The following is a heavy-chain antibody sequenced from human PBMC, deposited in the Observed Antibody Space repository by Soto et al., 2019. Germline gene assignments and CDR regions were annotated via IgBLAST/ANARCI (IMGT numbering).Heavy chain of an antibody. CDR2: IIPIFGTA. J-gene: IGHJ4*02. D-gene: IGHD2-15*01. CDR1: GCTFSSYA. CDR3: AAGYCSGGSCYPYRYYFDY. V-gene: IGHV1-69*13. Sequence: SVKVSCKASGCTFSSYAISWVRQAPGQGLEWMGGIIPIFGTANYAQKFQGRVTITADESTSTAYMELSSLRSEDTAVYYCAAGYCSGGSCYPYRYYFDYWGQGTLVTVSS.